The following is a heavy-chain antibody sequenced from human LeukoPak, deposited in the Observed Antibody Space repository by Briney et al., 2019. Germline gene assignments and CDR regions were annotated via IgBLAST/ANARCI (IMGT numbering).Heavy chain of an antibody. CDR3: AKASSPAAVNWFDP. J-gene: IGHJ5*02. Sequence: GDSLRLSCAASGFTFSSYGMYWVRQTPGKGLEWVAFIRYDGSNKYYPDSVKGRFTISRDNSKNTLYLQMNSLRAEDTAVYYCAKASSPAAVNWFDPWGQGTLVTVSS. CDR2: IRYDGSNK. V-gene: IGHV3-30*02. D-gene: IGHD2-2*01. CDR1: GFTFSSYG.